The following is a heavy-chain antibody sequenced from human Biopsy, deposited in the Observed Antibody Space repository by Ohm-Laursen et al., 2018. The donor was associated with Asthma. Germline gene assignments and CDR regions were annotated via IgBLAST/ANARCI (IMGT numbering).Heavy chain of an antibody. V-gene: IGHV1-69*04. CDR3: ARSYDTDSYPVLVLDY. J-gene: IGHJ4*02. D-gene: IGHD3-22*01. Sequence: SVKVSCKASGGSFSNFAFSWVRQAPRHGLEWMGTILTKFDITSYAEKFQGRVTITADKSTSTTYMELSRLRSEDTAVYYCARSYDTDSYPVLVLDYWGQGTLVTVSS. CDR1: GGSFSNFA. CDR2: ILTKFDIT.